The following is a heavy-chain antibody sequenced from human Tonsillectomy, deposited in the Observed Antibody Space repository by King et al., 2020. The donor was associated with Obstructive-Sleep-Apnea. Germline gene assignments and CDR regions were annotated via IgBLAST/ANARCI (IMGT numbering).Heavy chain of an antibody. V-gene: IGHV3-30*09. D-gene: IGHD6-13*01. CDR2: ISYDGSNK. J-gene: IGHJ5*02. CDR1: GFTFNNYA. CDR3: ARHLGAAAVTSEPFDP. Sequence: HVQLVESGGGVVQPGRSLRLSCAASGFTFNNYAIHWVRQAPGKGLEWVSIISYDGSNKYYADSVKGRFAISRDNSKNTLYLQMNSLRAEDTAVYYCARHLGAAAVTSEPFDPWGQGTLVTVSS.